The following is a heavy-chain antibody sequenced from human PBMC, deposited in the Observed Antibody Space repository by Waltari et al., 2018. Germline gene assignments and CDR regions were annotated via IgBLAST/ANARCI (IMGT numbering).Heavy chain of an antibody. V-gene: IGHV1-2*02. CDR1: GYTFTGYY. D-gene: IGHD2-2*01. J-gene: IGHJ4*02. CDR2: INPNSGGT. Sequence: QVQLVQSGAEVKKPGASVKVSCKASGYTFTGYYMHWVRQAPGQGLEWMGWINPNSGGTNYAQKFQGRVTMTRDTSISTAYMELRRLRSDDAAVYYCARYQLLSPYPIIDYWGQGTLVTVSS. CDR3: ARYQLLSPYPIIDY.